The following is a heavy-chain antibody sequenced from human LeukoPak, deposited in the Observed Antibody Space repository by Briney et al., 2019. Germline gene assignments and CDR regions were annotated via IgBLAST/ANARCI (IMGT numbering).Heavy chain of an antibody. CDR3: ARGVVPAAFDY. CDR2: ISSSSDHI. D-gene: IGHD2-2*01. J-gene: IGHJ4*02. CDR1: GSTFSSYS. Sequence: GGSLRLSCAASGSTFSSYSMNWVRQAPGKGLEWVSSISSSSDHIAYADSVKGRFTISRDNAKNALYLQVNSLRAEDTAVYYCARGVVPAAFDYWGQGTLVTVSS. V-gene: IGHV3-21*01.